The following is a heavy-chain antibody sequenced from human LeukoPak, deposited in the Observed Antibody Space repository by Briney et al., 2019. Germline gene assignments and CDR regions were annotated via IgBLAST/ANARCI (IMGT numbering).Heavy chain of an antibody. CDR1: GYTFTNYY. J-gene: IGHJ4*02. CDR2: IGPSGST. CDR3: AREYPNTLYFDH. V-gene: IGHV1-46*01. Sequence: ASAKVSCTASGYTFTNYYMHWVRDAPGQGLGCVGIIGPSGSTTYLQKFQGRVTMTRDTSTSSVYLELSSLRSDDTAVYYCAREYPNTLYFDHWGQGTLVSVSS. D-gene: IGHD1/OR15-1a*01.